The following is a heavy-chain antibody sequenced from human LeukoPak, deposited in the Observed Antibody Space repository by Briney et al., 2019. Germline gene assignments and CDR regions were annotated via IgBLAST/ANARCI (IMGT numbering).Heavy chain of an antibody. V-gene: IGHV4-61*05. D-gene: IGHD3-22*01. J-gene: IGHJ3*02. CDR1: GGSISSSNYY. CDR2: FYHSGST. Sequence: SETLSLTCTVSGGSISSSNYYWGWICQPPGKGLEWLGLFYHSGSTNYNPSLKSRVTISGDTSKNQFSLKLTSVTAADTAVYYCAKVSLDYYDSSADAFDIWGQGTMVTVSS. CDR3: AKVSLDYYDSSADAFDI.